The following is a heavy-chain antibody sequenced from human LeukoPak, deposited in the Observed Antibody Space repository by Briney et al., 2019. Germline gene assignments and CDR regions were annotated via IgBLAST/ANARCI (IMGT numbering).Heavy chain of an antibody. CDR3: TRKLRSYYYVMDV. CDR2: IYSDGSST. CDR1: GFTFRSYW. J-gene: IGHJ6*02. Sequence: GGSLRLSCAASGFTFRSYWMHWVRQAPGQGLLWVSQIYSDGSSTSYADSVKGRFTISRDNAKNTLYLQMNSQRPEDTAIFLCTRKLRSYYYVMDVWGQGTTVTVSS. D-gene: IGHD1-1*01. V-gene: IGHV3-74*01.